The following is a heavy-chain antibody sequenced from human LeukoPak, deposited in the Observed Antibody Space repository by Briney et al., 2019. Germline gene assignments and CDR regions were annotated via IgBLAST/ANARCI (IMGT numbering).Heavy chain of an antibody. CDR3: ARGVGYCSSTSCPPGY. J-gene: IGHJ4*02. CDR2: IYYSGST. V-gene: IGHV4-61*01. CDR1: GGSVSSGSYY. D-gene: IGHD2-2*01. Sequence: PSEPLSLTCPVSGGSVSSGSYYWSWIRQPPGKGLEWIGYIYYSGSTNYNPSLKSRVTISVDTSKNQFSLKLSSVTAADTAVYYCARGVGYCSSTSCPPGYWGQGTLVTVSS.